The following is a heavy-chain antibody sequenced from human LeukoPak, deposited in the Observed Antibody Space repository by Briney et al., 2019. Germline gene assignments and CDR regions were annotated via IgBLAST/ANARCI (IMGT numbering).Heavy chain of an antibody. J-gene: IGHJ4*02. Sequence: GGSLRLSCAASGFTVSSNYMSWVRQAPGKGLEWVSVINSGGGTYYADSVKGRFTISRDNSKNTLYLQMNSLRAEDTAVYYCARGLYSSSGGFDYWGQGTLVTVSS. V-gene: IGHV3-66*01. CDR2: INSGGGT. CDR1: GFTVSSNY. CDR3: ARGLYSSSGGFDY. D-gene: IGHD6-6*01.